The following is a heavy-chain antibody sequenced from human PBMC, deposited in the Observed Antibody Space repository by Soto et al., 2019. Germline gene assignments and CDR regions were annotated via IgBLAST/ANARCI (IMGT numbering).Heavy chain of an antibody. J-gene: IGHJ6*02. CDR1: GFTFSSYA. D-gene: IGHD3-22*01. CDR2: ISGSGDST. Sequence: EVQLLESGGGLVQPGGSLRLSCAASGFTFSSYAMSWVRQAPGKGLEWVSAISGSGDSTYYADSVKGRFAISRDNSKTTPYLQMNSLRAEDTAVYYCAKDTYLDYSDSSGYYPWYYYGLDVWGQGTTVTVSS. V-gene: IGHV3-23*01. CDR3: AKDTYLDYSDSSGYYPWYYYGLDV.